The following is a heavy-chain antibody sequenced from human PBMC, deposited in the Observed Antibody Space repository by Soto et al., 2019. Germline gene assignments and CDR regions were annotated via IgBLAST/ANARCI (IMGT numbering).Heavy chain of an antibody. D-gene: IGHD3-10*01. CDR2: VHHSWGS. V-gene: IGHV4-59*08. Sequence: QVQLQESGPGLVKPSETLSLSCTVSGGSISSYYWSWFRQSPGKRMEWIGYVHHSWGSSYNPSLQXXVXXSLDTSKSQSSLKVTSVTATDTAVYYCARQGFGPLHGRVDVWGQGTTVTVSS. CDR1: GGSISSYY. CDR3: ARQGFGPLHGRVDV. J-gene: IGHJ6*02.